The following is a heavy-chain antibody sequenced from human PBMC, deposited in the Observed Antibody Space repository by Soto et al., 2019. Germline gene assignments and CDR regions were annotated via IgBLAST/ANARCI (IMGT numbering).Heavy chain of an antibody. Sequence: SGGSLRLSCAASGFTFSSYWMSWVRQAPGKGLEWVANIKQDGSEKYYVDSVKGRFTISRDNAKNSLYLQMNSLRAEDTAVYYCARPDYDFWSGYYVGGVGYFDYWGQGTLVTVSS. CDR3: ARPDYDFWSGYYVGGVGYFDY. J-gene: IGHJ4*02. CDR2: IKQDGSEK. V-gene: IGHV3-7*01. CDR1: GFTFSSYW. D-gene: IGHD3-3*01.